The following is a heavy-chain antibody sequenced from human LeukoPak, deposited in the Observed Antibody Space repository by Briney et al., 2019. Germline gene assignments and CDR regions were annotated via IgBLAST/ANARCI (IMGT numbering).Heavy chain of an antibody. Sequence: SVKVSCKASGGTFSSYAISWVRQAPGQGLEWMGGIIPIFGTANYAQKFQGRVTITADESTSTAYMELSSLRSGDTAVYYCARGGYDSLQLAREYYMDVWGKGTTVTISS. CDR3: ARGGYDSLQLAREYYMDV. J-gene: IGHJ6*03. CDR1: GGTFSSYA. CDR2: IIPIFGTA. D-gene: IGHD5-12*01. V-gene: IGHV1-69*13.